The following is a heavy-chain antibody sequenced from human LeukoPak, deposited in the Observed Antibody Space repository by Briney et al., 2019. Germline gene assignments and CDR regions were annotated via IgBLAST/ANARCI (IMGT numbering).Heavy chain of an antibody. J-gene: IGHJ4*02. CDR3: AKGPPSGSYFYLDY. CDR1: GFTFDDSA. CDR2: ISWNSFTT. Sequence: PGGSLRLSCAASGFTFDDSAMHWVRQVPGKGLEWVAGISWNSFTTGYADSVKGRFTISRDNAKNSLYLQMNSLRAEDTALYYCAKGPPSGSYFYLDYWGQGTLVTVSS. V-gene: IGHV3-9*01. D-gene: IGHD1-26*01.